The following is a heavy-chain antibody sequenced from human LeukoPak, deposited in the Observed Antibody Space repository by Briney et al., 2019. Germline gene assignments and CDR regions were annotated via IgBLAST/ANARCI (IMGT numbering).Heavy chain of an antibody. D-gene: IGHD3-3*01. CDR3: ARRARLLYGAKGYDY. Sequence: SETPSLTCSVSGGSISSRSYYWGWIRQPPGKGLEWIGSIYYSGSTYYNPSLKSRVTMSVDTSKNQFSLKLSSVTAADTAVYYCARRARLLYGAKGYDYWGQGTLVTVSS. CDR2: IYYSGST. CDR1: GGSISSRSYY. V-gene: IGHV4-39*07. J-gene: IGHJ4*02.